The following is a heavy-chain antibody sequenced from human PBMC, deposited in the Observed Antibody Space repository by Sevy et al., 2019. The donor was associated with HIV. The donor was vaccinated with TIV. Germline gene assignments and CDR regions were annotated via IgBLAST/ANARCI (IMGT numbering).Heavy chain of an antibody. CDR3: ARAPVYCRGGNCYPYHFDY. V-gene: IGHV1-2*02. J-gene: IGHJ4*02. CDR1: GYSFTGYY. CDR2: INPNNGGT. Sequence: ASVKVSCKASGYSFTGYYIHWVRQAPGQGLEWMGWINPNNGGTNYAQEFQGMVTMTRDTSISTVYMELSRLKSDDTAVYYCARAPVYCRGGNCYPYHFDYWGQGTLVTVSS. D-gene: IGHD2-15*01.